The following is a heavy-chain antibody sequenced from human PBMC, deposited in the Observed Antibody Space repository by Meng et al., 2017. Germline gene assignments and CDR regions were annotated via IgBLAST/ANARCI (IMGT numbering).Heavy chain of an antibody. Sequence: QTQLALSGPGLVKPSQTPARILAISGDSVSSNSAAWNWIRQSPSRGLEWLGRAYYRSKWYHDYAESVKSRISIDPDTSKNQFSLQLRSVTPEDSAVYYCARGSYSFDSWGQRTLVTVSS. V-gene: IGHV6-1*01. J-gene: IGHJ4*02. CDR2: AYYRSKWYH. CDR3: ARGSYSFDS. D-gene: IGHD1-26*01. CDR1: GDSVSSNSAA.